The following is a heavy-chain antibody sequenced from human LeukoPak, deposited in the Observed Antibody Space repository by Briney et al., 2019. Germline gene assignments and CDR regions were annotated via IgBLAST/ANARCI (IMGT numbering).Heavy chain of an antibody. CDR1: GYSFTSYW. V-gene: IGHV5-51*01. CDR2: IYPGDSDT. Sequence: GESLKISCKGSGYSFTSYWIGWVRQMPGKGLEWMGIIYPGDSDTRYSPSFQGQVTISADKSISTAYLQWSSLKASDTAMYYCARWYCGGDCYSAYFDYWGQGTLVTVSS. D-gene: IGHD2-21*01. J-gene: IGHJ4*02. CDR3: ARWYCGGDCYSAYFDY.